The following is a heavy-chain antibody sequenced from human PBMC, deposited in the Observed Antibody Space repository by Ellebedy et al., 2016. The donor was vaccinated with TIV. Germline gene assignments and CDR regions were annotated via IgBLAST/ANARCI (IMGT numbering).Heavy chain of an antibody. D-gene: IGHD3-22*01. CDR1: GGSISSSRYY. CDR3: ARVGVVGTFNYDY. Sequence: SETLSLTCTVSGGSISSSRYYWGWIRQPPGKGLEWIGSIYYSGSTYYNPSLKSRVTISVDTSKNQFSLKLSSVTAADTAVYYCARVGVVGTFNYDYWGQGTLVTVSS. V-gene: IGHV4-39*07. CDR2: IYYSGST. J-gene: IGHJ4*02.